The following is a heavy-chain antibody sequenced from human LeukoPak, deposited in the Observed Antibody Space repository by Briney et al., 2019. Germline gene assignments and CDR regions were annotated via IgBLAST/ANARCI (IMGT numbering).Heavy chain of an antibody. CDR1: GGTFSSYA. CDR3: ARSPPRSSWYYYYYMDV. V-gene: IGHV1-69*05. J-gene: IGHJ6*03. D-gene: IGHD6-13*01. Sequence: SVKVSCKASGGTFSSYAISWVRQAPGQGLEWMGGIIPIFGTANYAQKFQGRVTITTDESTSTAYMELSSLRSEDTAVYYCARSPPRSSWYYYYYMDVWGKGTTVTVSS. CDR2: IIPIFGTA.